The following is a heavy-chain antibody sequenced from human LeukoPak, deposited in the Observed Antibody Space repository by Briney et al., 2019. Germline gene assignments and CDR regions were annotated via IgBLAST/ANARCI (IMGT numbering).Heavy chain of an antibody. CDR1: GFTFSSYA. CDR3: ARVPWGTAYYYGMDV. CDR2: ISGSGGST. Sequence: PGGSLRLSCAASGFTFSSYAMSCVRQAPGKGLEWVSAISGSGGSTYYADSVKGRFTISRDNSKNTLYLQMNSLRAEDTAVYYCARVPWGTAYYYGMDVWGQGTTVTVSS. D-gene: IGHD7-27*01. V-gene: IGHV3-23*01. J-gene: IGHJ6*02.